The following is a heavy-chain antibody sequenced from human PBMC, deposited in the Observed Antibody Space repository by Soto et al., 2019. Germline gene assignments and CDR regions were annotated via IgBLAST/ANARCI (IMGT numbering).Heavy chain of an antibody. CDR1: GYTFTSNG. CDR3: ARDLAYCGGDCYPIDY. V-gene: IGHV1-18*01. J-gene: IGHJ4*02. CDR2: ISAYNGNT. Sequence: QVQLVQSGAEVKKPGASVKVSCKASGYTFTSNGISWVRQAPGQGLEWMGWISAYNGNTNYAQKLQGRVTMTTDTSTSTAYMELRSLRSDDAAVYYCARDLAYCGGDCYPIDYWGQGTLVTVSS. D-gene: IGHD2-21*02.